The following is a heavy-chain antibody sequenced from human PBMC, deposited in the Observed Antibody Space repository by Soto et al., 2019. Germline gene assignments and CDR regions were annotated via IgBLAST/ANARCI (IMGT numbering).Heavy chain of an antibody. CDR3: ARARGNCGGVCYRYAMGV. V-gene: IGHV3-21*02. CDR1: GFSFSTYG. D-gene: IGHD2-21*02. Sequence: EVQLVESGGGLVKPGGSQRLSCAASGFSFSTYGMNWVRQAPGKGLEWVASISCSGLEKYADSVKGRFTTPRDNAKNALYLEMDSRIVEDKAVYYWARARGNCGGVCYRYAMGVWGQGTTVNVSS. J-gene: IGHJ6*02. CDR2: ISCSGLE.